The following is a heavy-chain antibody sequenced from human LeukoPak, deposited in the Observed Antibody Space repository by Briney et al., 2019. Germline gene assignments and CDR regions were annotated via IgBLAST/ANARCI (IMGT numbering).Heavy chain of an antibody. CDR2: ISLSGDTI. J-gene: IGHJ5*02. V-gene: IGHV3-48*04. Sequence: GSLRLSCGASGFTFSAYTMNWVRQAPGKGLEWVSYISLSGDTIYYADSVKGRFTISRDNAKNSLYLQINSLRAEDTAIYYCARGPPLFDPWGQGTLVTVSS. CDR1: GFTFSAYT. CDR3: ARGPPLFDP.